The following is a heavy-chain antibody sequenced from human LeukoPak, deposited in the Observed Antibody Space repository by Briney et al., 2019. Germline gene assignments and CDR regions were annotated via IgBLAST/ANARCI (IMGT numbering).Heavy chain of an antibody. CDR2: ISYDGSNK. CDR1: GFTFSSYG. V-gene: IGHV3-30*18. D-gene: IGHD3-3*01. CDR3: AKDWSLDY. Sequence: GGSLRLSCAASGFTFSSYGMHWVRQAPGKGLEWVAVISYDGSNKYYADSVKGRFTISRDNSKNTLDLQMNSLRAEDTAVYYCAKDWSLDYWGQGTLVTVSS. J-gene: IGHJ4*02.